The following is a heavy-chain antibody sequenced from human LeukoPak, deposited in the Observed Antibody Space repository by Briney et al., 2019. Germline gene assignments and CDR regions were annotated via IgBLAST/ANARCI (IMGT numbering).Heavy chain of an antibody. CDR2: IKSKTDGGTT. V-gene: IGHV3-15*01. D-gene: IGHD3-9*01. CDR1: GFTFSNAW. J-gene: IGHJ4*02. CDR3: TTDKDYDILTGYTYFDY. Sequence: GGSLRLSCAASGFTFSNAWMSWVRQAPGKGLEWVGRIKSKTDGGTTDYAAPVKGRFTISRDDSKNTLYLQMNSLKTEDTAVYYCTTDKDYDILTGYTYFDYWGQGTVVTVSS.